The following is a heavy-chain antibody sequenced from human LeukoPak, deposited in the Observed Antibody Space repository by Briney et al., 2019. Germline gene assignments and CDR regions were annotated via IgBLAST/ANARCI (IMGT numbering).Heavy chain of an antibody. CDR3: ARDLDYGDYVESPFDY. CDR2: IKQDGSEK. J-gene: IGHJ4*02. D-gene: IGHD4-17*01. V-gene: IGHV3-7*01. CDR1: GFTFSSYW. Sequence: GGSLRLSCAASGFTFSSYWMSWDRQAPGKGLEWVANIKQDGSEKYYVDSVKGRFTISRDNAKNSLYLQMNSLRAEDTAVCYCARDLDYGDYVESPFDYWGQGTLVTVSS.